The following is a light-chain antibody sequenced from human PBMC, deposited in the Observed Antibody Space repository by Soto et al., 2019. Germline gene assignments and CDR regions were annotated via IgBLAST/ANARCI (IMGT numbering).Light chain of an antibody. CDR3: QKYNSGAWT. V-gene: IGKV1-27*01. J-gene: IGKJ1*01. CDR2: TTS. CDR1: QGIDYF. Sequence: DIQMTQSPSSLSASVGDRVTVTCRASQGIDYFLAWYQQKPGKVPRPLIQTTSTLQSGVPSRFSGSGSGTNFTLTISSLQPEDVATYYCQKYNSGAWTFGQGTKVEIK.